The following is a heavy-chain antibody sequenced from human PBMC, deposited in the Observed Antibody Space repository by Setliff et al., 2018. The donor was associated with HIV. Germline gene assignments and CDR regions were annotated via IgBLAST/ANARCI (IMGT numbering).Heavy chain of an antibody. CDR3: ARLLRGGGDYFCY. D-gene: IGHD3-10*01. CDR2: ISRSGHTI. Sequence: GGSLRLSCAASGFTFSSYEMTWVRQAPGKGLEWVSYISRSGHTIYYADSVKGRFTISRDNAKHSLFLPMNSLRAEDTAIYYCARLLRGGGDYFCYWGQGTLVTVSS. CDR1: GFTFSSYE. J-gene: IGHJ4*02. V-gene: IGHV3-48*03.